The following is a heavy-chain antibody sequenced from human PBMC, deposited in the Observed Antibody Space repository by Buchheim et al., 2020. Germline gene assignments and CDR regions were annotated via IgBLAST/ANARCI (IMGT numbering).Heavy chain of an antibody. CDR3: ARGSSGTYYPLWY. Sequence: VQLAESGGGVVQPGRSLRLSCAASGFTFSSYAMHWVRQAPGKGLEWVAVISYDGSNKYYADSVRGRFTISRDNSKNTLYLQMNSLRAEDSTVYYCARGSSGTYYPLWYWGQGTL. CDR2: ISYDGSNK. D-gene: IGHD1-26*01. J-gene: IGHJ4*02. V-gene: IGHV3-30-3*01. CDR1: GFTFSSYA.